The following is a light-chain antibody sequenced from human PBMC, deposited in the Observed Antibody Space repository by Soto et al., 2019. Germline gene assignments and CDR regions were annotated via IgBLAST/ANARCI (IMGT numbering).Light chain of an antibody. CDR1: QSVLYSSNNKNY. CDR2: WAS. CDR3: QQYHSTPKT. V-gene: IGKV4-1*01. J-gene: IGKJ1*01. Sequence: DIVMTQSPDSLAVSLGERATINCKSSQSVLYSSNNKNYLAWYQQKPGQPPKLLIYWASTREFGVPDRFSGSGSGTDFTLTISSLQAEDVAVYYCQQYHSTPKTFGQGTEVEIK.